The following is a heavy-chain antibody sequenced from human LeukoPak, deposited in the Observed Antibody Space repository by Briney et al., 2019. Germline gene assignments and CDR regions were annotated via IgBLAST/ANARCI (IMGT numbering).Heavy chain of an antibody. V-gene: IGHV3-21*01. J-gene: IGHJ4*02. Sequence: PGGSLRLSCAASGFTFNIYTINWVRQGPGKGLEWVSSISSTSSVIHYTDSVKGRFTIFRDNAKNSLYLQMDSLTAEDTAVYYCARTGGDSTGHQGDFDSWGQGTLDTVSS. D-gene: IGHD3-22*01. CDR3: ARTGGDSTGHQGDFDS. CDR2: ISSTSSVI. CDR1: GFTFNIYT.